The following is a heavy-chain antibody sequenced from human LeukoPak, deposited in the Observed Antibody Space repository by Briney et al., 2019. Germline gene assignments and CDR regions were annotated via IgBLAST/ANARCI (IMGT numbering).Heavy chain of an antibody. J-gene: IGHJ4*02. CDR1: GFTFDDYG. CDR2: IDWNGANT. D-gene: IGHD6-13*01. V-gene: IGHV3-20*04. CDR3: ARGLGSAAGTAGRGLNDY. Sequence: RPGGSLRLSCAASGFTFDDYGMSWVRQAPGRGLEWVSGIDWNGANTGYADSVKGRFTISRDNAKNSLYLQMNSLRAEDTALYYCARGLGSAAGTAGRGLNDYWGQGTLVTVSS.